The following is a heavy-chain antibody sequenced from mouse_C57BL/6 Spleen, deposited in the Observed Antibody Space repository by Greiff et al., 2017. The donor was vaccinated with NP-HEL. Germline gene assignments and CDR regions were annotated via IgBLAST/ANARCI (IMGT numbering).Heavy chain of an antibody. CDR1: GYTFTSYW. CDR3: ARSHYYGSSYVYFDV. Sequence: VQLQQPGAELVRPGSSVKLSCKASGYTFTSYWMDWVKQRPGQGLEWIGNIYPSDSETHYNQKFKDKATLTVDKSSSTAYMQLSSLTSEDSAVYYCARSHYYGSSYVYFDVWGTGTTVTVSS. D-gene: IGHD1-1*01. J-gene: IGHJ1*03. V-gene: IGHV1-61*01. CDR2: IYPSDSET.